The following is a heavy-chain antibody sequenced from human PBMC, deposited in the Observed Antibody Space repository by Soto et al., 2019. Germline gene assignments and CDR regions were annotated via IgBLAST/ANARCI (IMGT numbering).Heavy chain of an antibody. CDR2: IIPIFGTA. Sequence: GASVKVSCKASGGTFSSYAISWVRQAPGQGLEWMGGIIPIFGTANYAQKFQGRVTITADESTSTAYMELSSLRSEDTAAYYCARDPPIYYYYGMDVWGQGTTVTVSS. CDR3: ARDPPIYYYYGMDV. V-gene: IGHV1-69*13. J-gene: IGHJ6*02. CDR1: GGTFSSYA.